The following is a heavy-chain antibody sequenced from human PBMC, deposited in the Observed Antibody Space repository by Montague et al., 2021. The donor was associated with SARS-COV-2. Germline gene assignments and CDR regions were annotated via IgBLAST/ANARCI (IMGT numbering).Heavy chain of an antibody. CDR1: SGSMSNYY. Sequence: SETLSLTCTVSSGSMSNYYWSWIRQPPGEGLEWIGFISHTESTNYNPSLKSRVALSIDTSKSQFSLKVRSVTATDTAVYYCARFDQFAYGLDFWGQGTTVTISS. CDR3: ARFDQFAYGLDF. CDR2: ISHTEST. J-gene: IGHJ6*02. D-gene: IGHD3-10*01. V-gene: IGHV4-59*12.